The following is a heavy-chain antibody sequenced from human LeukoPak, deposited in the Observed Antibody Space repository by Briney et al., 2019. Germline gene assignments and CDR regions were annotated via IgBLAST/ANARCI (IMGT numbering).Heavy chain of an antibody. CDR1: GDSISSSSYY. Sequence: SETLSLTCTVSGDSISSSSYYWGWIRQPPGKGLEWIGSIYYSGSTYYNPSLKSRVTISVDTSKNQFSLKLSSVTAADTAVYYCAACTNIVVVVAATPWFDPWGQGTLVTVSS. D-gene: IGHD2-15*01. J-gene: IGHJ5*02. CDR2: IYYSGST. V-gene: IGHV4-39*01. CDR3: AACTNIVVVVAATPWFDP.